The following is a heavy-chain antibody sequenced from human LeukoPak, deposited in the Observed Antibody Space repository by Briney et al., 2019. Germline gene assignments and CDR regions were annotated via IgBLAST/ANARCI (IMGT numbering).Heavy chain of an antibody. CDR3: AREGNYYGSGSYVDY. CDR1: GGSISSYY. CDR2: IYTSGST. J-gene: IGHJ4*02. V-gene: IGHV4-4*07. D-gene: IGHD3-10*01. Sequence: SETLSLTCTVSGGSISSYYWSWIRQPAGKGLEWIGRIYTSGSTNYNPSLKSRVTMSVDTSKNQFSLKLSSVTAADTAVYYCAREGNYYGSGSYVDYWGQGTLVTVSS.